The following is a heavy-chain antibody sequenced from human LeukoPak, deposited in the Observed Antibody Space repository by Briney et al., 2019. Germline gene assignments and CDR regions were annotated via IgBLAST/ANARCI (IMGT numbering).Heavy chain of an antibody. CDR1: GGSISSYY. CDR3: ARVSLEGHKGGGWPYYFDY. J-gene: IGHJ4*02. D-gene: IGHD2-15*01. V-gene: IGHV4-59*01. Sequence: SETVSLTCTVSGGSISSYYWSWIRQPPGKGLEWIGYIYDSGSTNYNPSLKSRVTISVDTSKNQFSLKLSSVTAADTAVYYCARVSLEGHKGGGWPYYFDYWGQGTLVTVSS. CDR2: IYDSGST.